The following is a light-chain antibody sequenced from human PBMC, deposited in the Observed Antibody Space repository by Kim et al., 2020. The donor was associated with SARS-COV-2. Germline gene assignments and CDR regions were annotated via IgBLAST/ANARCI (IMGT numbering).Light chain of an antibody. V-gene: IGKV1-5*03. J-gene: IGKJ2*01. CDR2: ATS. CDR3: QQHDHFPYT. CDR1: QSISDW. Sequence: ASVGDRVTITCRASQSISDWLAWYQHKPGKAPKLLIFATSKLESGIPLRFSGSGSGTEFTLTISSLQPDDSAIYYCQQHDHFPYTFGQGTKLEI.